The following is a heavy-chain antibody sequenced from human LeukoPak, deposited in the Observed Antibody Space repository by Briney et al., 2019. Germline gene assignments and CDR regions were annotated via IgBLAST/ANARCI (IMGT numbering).Heavy chain of an antibody. Sequence: GGALRPSCAASGFNFSNYAMSWVRQAPGRGPEWVSVVSDSARSSHHADSVKCRFTISRDNSKNTLYLQMNSLRAEETAVYYCARDRMVYTYWGQGTLVTVSS. J-gene: IGHJ4*02. CDR3: ARDRMVYTY. D-gene: IGHD3-10*01. CDR2: VSDSARSS. CDR1: GFNFSNYA. V-gene: IGHV3-23*01.